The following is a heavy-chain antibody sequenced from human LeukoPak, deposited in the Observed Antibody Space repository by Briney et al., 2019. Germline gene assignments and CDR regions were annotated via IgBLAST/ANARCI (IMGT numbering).Heavy chain of an antibody. CDR1: GYTFTSYG. Sequence: ASVKVSCKASGYTFTSYGINRVRQAPGQGLEWMGWINPNSGGTNYAQNFQGRVTMTRDTSISTAYMELSRLRSDDTAVYYCARSGFWTDHPAFDIWGQGTLVTVSS. V-gene: IGHV1-2*02. CDR2: INPNSGGT. CDR3: ARSGFWTDHPAFDI. J-gene: IGHJ3*02. D-gene: IGHD3/OR15-3a*01.